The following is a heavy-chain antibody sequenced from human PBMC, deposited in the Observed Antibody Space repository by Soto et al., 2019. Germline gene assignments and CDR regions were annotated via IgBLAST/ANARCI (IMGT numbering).Heavy chain of an antibody. V-gene: IGHV4-30-2*01. D-gene: IGHD3-10*01. CDR2: IYHSGST. J-gene: IGHJ6*02. Sequence: SETLSLTCAVSGGSISGGVYSWIWIRQPPGKVLDWIGYIYHSGSTYYNPSLKSRVTISVDRSKNQFSLKLSSVTAADTAVYYCARALRYYGSGSYYNYYYGMDVWGQGTTVTVSS. CDR3: ARALRYYGSGSYYNYYYGMDV. CDR1: GGSISGGVYS.